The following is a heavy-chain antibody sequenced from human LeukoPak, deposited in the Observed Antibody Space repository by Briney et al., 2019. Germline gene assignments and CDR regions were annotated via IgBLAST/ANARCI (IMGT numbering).Heavy chain of an antibody. Sequence: SQTLSLTCTVSVGSISSGNYYYSWIRQSAGKGMEWIGNIYMSGSTRYNPSLMSRVAMSVDTSKNQFSVKISSATAADTAVYYCARDWGIAAATPYYFDHWGQGILVTVSS. V-gene: IGHV4-61*09. CDR3: ARDWGIAAATPYYFDH. D-gene: IGHD6-13*01. CDR1: VGSISSGNYY. J-gene: IGHJ4*02. CDR2: IYMSGST.